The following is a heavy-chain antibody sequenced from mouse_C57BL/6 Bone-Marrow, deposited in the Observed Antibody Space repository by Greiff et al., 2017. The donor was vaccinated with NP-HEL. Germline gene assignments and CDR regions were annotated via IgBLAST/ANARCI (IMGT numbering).Heavy chain of an antibody. CDR3: VPYGSSYAMDY. CDR2: IYPGSGST. CDR1: GYTFTSYW. D-gene: IGHD1-1*01. J-gene: IGHJ4*01. V-gene: IGHV1-55*01. Sequence: VQLQQSGAELVKPGASVKMSCKASGYTFTSYWITWVKQRPGQGLEWIGDIYPGSGSTNYNEKFKSKATLTVDTSSSTAYMQLSSLTSEDSAVYYCVPYGSSYAMDYWGQGTSVTVSS.